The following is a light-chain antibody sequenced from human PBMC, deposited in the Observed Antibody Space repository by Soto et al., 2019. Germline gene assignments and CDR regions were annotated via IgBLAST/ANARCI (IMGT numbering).Light chain of an antibody. J-gene: IGKJ1*01. Sequence: DVVMTQSPLSLLVTLGQPASISCSSSQGLVHSDGHTYLNWFHQRPGQSPRRLIYEVSKRDSGVPDRFSGSGLGTDFTLKISRVEAEDVGVFYCMQGTHWPWTFGQGTKVEIK. V-gene: IGKV2-30*02. CDR1: QGLVHSDGHTY. CDR2: EVS. CDR3: MQGTHWPWT.